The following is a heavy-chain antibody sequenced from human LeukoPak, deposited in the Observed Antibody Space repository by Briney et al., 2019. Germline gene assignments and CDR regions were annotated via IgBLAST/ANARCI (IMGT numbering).Heavy chain of an antibody. CDR2: ISSSSSYI. J-gene: IGHJ4*02. CDR1: GFTFSSYA. Sequence: PGGSLRLSCAASGFTFSSYAMSWVRQAPGKGLEWVSSISSSSSYIYYADSVKGRFTISRDNAKNSLYLQMNSLRAEDTAVYYCARNPITDCTNGVCRKGFDYWGQGTLVTVSS. D-gene: IGHD2-8*01. V-gene: IGHV3-21*01. CDR3: ARNPITDCTNGVCRKGFDY.